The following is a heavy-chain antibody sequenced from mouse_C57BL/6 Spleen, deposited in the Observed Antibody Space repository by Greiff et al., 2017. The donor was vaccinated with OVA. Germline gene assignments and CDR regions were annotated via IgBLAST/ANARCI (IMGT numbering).Heavy chain of an antibody. CDR3: ARNYYEYAWCAY. Sequence: QVQLQQPGAELVRPGTSVKLSCKASGYTFTSYWMHWVKQRPGQGLEWIGVIDPSDSYTNYNQKFKGKATLTVDTSSSTAYMQRSSLTSEDSAVYYCARNYYEYAWCAYWGQGTLVTVSA. V-gene: IGHV1-59*01. CDR1: GYTFTSYW. J-gene: IGHJ3*01. D-gene: IGHD2-4*01. CDR2: IDPSDSYT.